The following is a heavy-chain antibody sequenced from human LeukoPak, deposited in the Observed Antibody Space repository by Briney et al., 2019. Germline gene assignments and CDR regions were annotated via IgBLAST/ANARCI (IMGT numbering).Heavy chain of an antibody. J-gene: IGHJ4*02. CDR3: TRKQWLAPFDY. CDR2: IYHSGST. D-gene: IGHD6-19*01. V-gene: IGHV4-30-2*01. Sequence: SSQTLSLTCAVSGGSISSGGYSWSWIRQPPGKGLEWIGYIYHSGSTYYNPSLKSRVTISVDTSKNQFSLKLSSVTAADTAVYYCTRKQWLAPFDYWGQGTLVTVSS. CDR1: GGSISSGGYS.